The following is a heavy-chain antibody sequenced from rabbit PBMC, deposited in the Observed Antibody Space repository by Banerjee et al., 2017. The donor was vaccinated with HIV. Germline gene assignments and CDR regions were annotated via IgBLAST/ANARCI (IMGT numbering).Heavy chain of an antibody. Sequence: QEQLEESGGDLVKPEGSLTLTCTASGFSFSSDYWISWVRQAPGKGLEWIASIYVGSSGTTYYASWAKGRFTISKTSSTTVTLQMTSLAAADTATYFCARHYDDYGDYYFNLWGQGTLVTVS. CDR1: GFSFSSDYW. D-gene: IGHD2-1*01. CDR3: ARHYDDYGDYYFNL. CDR2: IYVGSSGTT. V-gene: IGHV1S45*01. J-gene: IGHJ4*01.